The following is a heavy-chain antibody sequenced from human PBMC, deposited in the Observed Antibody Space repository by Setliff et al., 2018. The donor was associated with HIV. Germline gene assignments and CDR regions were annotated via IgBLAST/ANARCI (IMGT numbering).Heavy chain of an antibody. J-gene: IGHJ6*03. CDR3: ARVRVVKKDYYMDV. Sequence: SETLSLTCAVYGGSFSGYYWSWIRQPPGKGLEWIGEINHSGSTNYNPSLKSRVTISVDTSKNQFSLKLSSVTAADTAVYYCARVRVVKKDYYMDVWGKGTTVTVSS. D-gene: IGHD2-21*01. V-gene: IGHV4-34*01. CDR1: GGSFSGYY. CDR2: INHSGST.